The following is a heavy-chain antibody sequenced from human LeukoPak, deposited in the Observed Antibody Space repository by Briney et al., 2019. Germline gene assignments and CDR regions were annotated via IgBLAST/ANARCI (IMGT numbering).Heavy chain of an antibody. CDR1: DGSISSYY. J-gene: IGHJ4*02. D-gene: IGHD6-19*01. CDR2: IYYSGTT. CDR3: ARRFNSVWYFDY. Sequence: PSETLSLTCTVSDGSISSYYWSWIRQPPGKGLEWIGYIYYSGTTNYNPSLKSRVTISVDTSKNQFSLRLNSVTAADTAVYFCARRFNSVWYFDYWGQGTLVTVSS. V-gene: IGHV4-59*08.